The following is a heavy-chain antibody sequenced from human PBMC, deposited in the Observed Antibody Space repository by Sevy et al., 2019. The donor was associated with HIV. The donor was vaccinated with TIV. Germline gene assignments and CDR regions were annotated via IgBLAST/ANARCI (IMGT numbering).Heavy chain of an antibody. CDR1: GYSFTSYW. D-gene: IGHD2-8*01. Sequence: GESLKISCKGSGYSFTSYWIGWVRQMPGKGLEWMGVIYPGDSDTRYSPSFQGQVTTSADKSLSTAYLQWSSLKASDTAMYYCARRVGEVFFDYWGQGTLVTVSS. CDR2: IYPGDSDT. J-gene: IGHJ4*02. V-gene: IGHV5-51*01. CDR3: ARRVGEVFFDY.